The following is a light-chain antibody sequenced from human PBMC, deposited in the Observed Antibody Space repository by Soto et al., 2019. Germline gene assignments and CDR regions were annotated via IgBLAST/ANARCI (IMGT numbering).Light chain of an antibody. Sequence: SGLTKSPGALSLSPGERATLSCRASQYINTRLAWYQHRPGQAPRLLMSGASSRASGVPVRFSGSGSGTDFTLTISRLEPEDFALYYCQQYGGSPITFGLVTRL. CDR3: QQYGGSPIT. CDR1: QYINTR. CDR2: GAS. V-gene: IGKV3-20*01. J-gene: IGKJ5*01.